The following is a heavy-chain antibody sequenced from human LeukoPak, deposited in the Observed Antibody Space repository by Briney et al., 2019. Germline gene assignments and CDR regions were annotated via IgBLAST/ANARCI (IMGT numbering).Heavy chain of an antibody. J-gene: IGHJ4*02. V-gene: IGHV5-51*01. CDR1: GYSFTSYW. CDR2: IYPGDSDT. CDR3: ARGAFYYDSSGYLDY. Sequence: GESLKISFKGSGYSFTSYWIGWVRQMPGKGLEWMGIIYPGDSDTRYSPSFQGQVTISADKSISTAYLQWSSLKASDTAMYYCARGAFYYDSSGYLDYWGQGTLVTVSS. D-gene: IGHD3-22*01.